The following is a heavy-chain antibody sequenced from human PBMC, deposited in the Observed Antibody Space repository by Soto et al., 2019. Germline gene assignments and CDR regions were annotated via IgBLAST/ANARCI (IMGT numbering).Heavy chain of an antibody. CDR3: ARRTSGWYSDY. V-gene: IGHV3-48*01. CDR1: GFTFSSYS. Sequence: EVQLVESGGGLVQPGGSLRLSCAASGFTFSSYSMIWVRQPPGKGLECISYIDSGGTTIYQTDSVKGRFTISRDNAKNSLYLQMNGLRGEDTAVYYCARRTSGWYSDYWGLGTLVTVSS. J-gene: IGHJ4*02. D-gene: IGHD6-19*01. CDR2: IDSGGTTI.